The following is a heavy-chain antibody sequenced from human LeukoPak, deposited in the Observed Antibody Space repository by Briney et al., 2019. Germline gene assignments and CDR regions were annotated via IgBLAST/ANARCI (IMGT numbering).Heavy chain of an antibody. CDR2: IYYSGST. J-gene: IGHJ5*02. V-gene: IGHV4-59*13. CDR3: ARGGYSGYDWEDWFDP. Sequence: SETLSLTCAVYGGSFSSYYWSWTRNPPGRGLEWIGCIYYSGSTNYNPSLESRVTISVDTSKNQFSLKLSSVTAADTAVYYCARGGYSGYDWEDWFDPWGQGTLVTVSS. CDR1: GGSFSSYY. D-gene: IGHD5-12*01.